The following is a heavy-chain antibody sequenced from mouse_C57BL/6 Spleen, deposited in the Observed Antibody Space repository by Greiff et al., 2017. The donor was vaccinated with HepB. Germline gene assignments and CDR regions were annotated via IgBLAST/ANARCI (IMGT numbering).Heavy chain of an antibody. V-gene: IGHV1-69*01. CDR3: ARSGGSGGYFDV. Sequence: VQLQQPGAELVMPGASVKLSCKASGYTFTSYWMHWVKQRPGQGLEWIGEIDPSDSYTNYNQKFKGKSTLTVDKSSRTAYMQLNSLTSEDSAVYYCARSGGSGGYFDVWGTGTTVTVSS. CDR1: GYTFTSYW. CDR2: IDPSDSYT. D-gene: IGHD1-1*01. J-gene: IGHJ1*03.